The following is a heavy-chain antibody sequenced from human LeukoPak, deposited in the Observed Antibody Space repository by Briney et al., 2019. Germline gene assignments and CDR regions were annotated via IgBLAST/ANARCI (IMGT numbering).Heavy chain of an antibody. CDR1: GGPISSSSYY. CDR2: IYHSGST. Sequence: SETLSLTCTVSGGPISSSSYYWGWIRQPPGKGLEWIGNIYHSGSTYYNPSLKSRVTISVDTSKNQFSLKLSSVTAADTALYYCARHSSSSDAFDIWGQGTMVTVSS. V-gene: IGHV4-39*01. J-gene: IGHJ3*02. CDR3: ARHSSSSDAFDI. D-gene: IGHD6-6*01.